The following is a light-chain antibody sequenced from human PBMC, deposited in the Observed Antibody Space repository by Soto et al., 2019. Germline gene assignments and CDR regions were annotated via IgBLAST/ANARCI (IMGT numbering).Light chain of an antibody. CDR1: QSVSSY. CDR2: DAF. CDR3: QQRSNWT. J-gene: IGKJ1*01. V-gene: IGKV3-11*01. Sequence: EIGLTQSPATLSLSPGERATLSCRASQSVSSYLEWYQQKPGQAPSLLIYDAFNRATGIPARFSGSGSGTDFTLTISSLEPEDFAVYYCQQRSNWTFGQGTKVLIK.